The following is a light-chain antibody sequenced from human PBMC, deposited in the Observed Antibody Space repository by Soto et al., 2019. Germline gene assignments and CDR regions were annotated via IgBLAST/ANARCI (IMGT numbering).Light chain of an antibody. CDR2: DVS. V-gene: IGLV2-14*03. J-gene: IGLJ2*01. CDR1: SSDVGAYNY. CDR3: SSCTSSCTLVV. Sequence: QSVLTQPASVSGSHGQSITISCTGTSSDVGAYNYVSWYQQHPGKAPKLIIYDVSNRPSGVSNRFSGSKSDNTASLTISGLQAEDEADYYCSSCTSSCTLVVFGGGTKLTVL.